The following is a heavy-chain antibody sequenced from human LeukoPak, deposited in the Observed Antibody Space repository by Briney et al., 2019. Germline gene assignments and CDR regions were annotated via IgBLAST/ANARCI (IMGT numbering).Heavy chain of an antibody. V-gene: IGHV4-59*08. CDR2: VHYTENT. D-gene: IGHD2-2*01. CDR1: GGSISSYY. Sequence: PSETLSLTCTVSGGSISSYYWSWIRQPPGKRLEWIGYVHYTENTNYNPSLRSRDTISLDKAKNQFSLKLTSVTAADTAVYYCARECFSSICPYNNMDVWGQGTTVTAS. CDR3: ARECFSSICPYNNMDV. J-gene: IGHJ6*02.